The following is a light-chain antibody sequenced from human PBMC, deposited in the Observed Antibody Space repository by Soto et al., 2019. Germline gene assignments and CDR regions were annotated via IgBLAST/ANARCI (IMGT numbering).Light chain of an antibody. CDR1: SSDVGNYIY. CDR3: TSYTTSSTYD. Sequence: QSALTQPASVSGSPGQSITISCTGTSSDVGNYIYVFWFQQHPGKAPKLIISEVSNRPSGVSSRFSGSKSGNTASLTISGLQAEDEAHYYCTSYTTSSTYDFGTGTKVTVL. V-gene: IGLV2-14*01. J-gene: IGLJ1*01. CDR2: EVS.